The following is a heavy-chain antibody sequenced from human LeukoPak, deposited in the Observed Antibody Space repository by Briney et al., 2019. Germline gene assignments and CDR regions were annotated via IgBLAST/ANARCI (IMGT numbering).Heavy chain of an antibody. CDR1: GGSFSGYY. Sequence: KPSETLSLTCAVYGGSFSGYYWSWIRQPPGKGLEWIGEINHSGSTNYNPSLKSRVTISVDTSKNQFSLKLSPVTAADTAVYYCARGTAGINAFDIWGQGTMVTVSS. J-gene: IGHJ3*02. D-gene: IGHD1-1*01. CDR3: ARGTAGINAFDI. V-gene: IGHV4-34*01. CDR2: INHSGST.